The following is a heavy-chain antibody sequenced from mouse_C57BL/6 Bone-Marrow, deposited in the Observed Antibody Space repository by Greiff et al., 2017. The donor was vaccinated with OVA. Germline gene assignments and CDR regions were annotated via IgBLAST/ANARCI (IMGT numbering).Heavy chain of an antibody. CDR2: IHPNSGST. J-gene: IGHJ1*03. V-gene: IGHV1-64*01. CDR1: GYTFTSYW. Sequence: QVQLQQPGAELVKPGASVKLSCKASGYTFTSYWMHWVKQRPGQGLEWIGMIHPNSGSTNYNEKFKSKATLTVDKYSSTAYMQLSSLTSEDSAVYYCARWIYYYGSSSYWYFDVWGTGTTVTVSS. CDR3: ARWIYYYGSSSYWYFDV. D-gene: IGHD1-1*01.